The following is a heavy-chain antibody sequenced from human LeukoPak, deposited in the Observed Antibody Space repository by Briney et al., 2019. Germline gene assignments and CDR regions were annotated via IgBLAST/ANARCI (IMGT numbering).Heavy chain of an antibody. J-gene: IGHJ4*02. CDR2: XSHDGSVK. V-gene: IGHV3-30*18. CDR3: AKDVDYYDSSGVGYFDY. CDR1: GFIFSSYG. D-gene: IGHD3-22*01. Sequence: GGSLRLSCAASGFIFSSYGMHWVRQAPGKGLXXXXXXSHDGSVKSYGDFVKGRFTVSRDNSKNTLFLEMNSLRAEDTAMYYCAKDVDYYDSSGVGYFDYWGQGTLVTVSS.